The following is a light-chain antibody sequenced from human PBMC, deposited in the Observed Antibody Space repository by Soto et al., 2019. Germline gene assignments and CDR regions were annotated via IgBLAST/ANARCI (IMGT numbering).Light chain of an antibody. Sequence: QSVLTQPASVSGSPGQSINISCTGTSSDLAIFNYVSWYQQQPGKAPKLMIYQVTNRPSGVSNRFSGSRSGNTASLTISGLQAEDEADYYCSAYTDSSTYVFGTGTKGTVL. V-gene: IGLV2-14*01. CDR1: SSDLAIFNY. CDR3: SAYTDSSTYV. J-gene: IGLJ1*01. CDR2: QVT.